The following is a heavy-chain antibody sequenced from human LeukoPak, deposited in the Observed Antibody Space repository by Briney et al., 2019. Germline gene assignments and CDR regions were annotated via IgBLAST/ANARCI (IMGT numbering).Heavy chain of an antibody. CDR3: AKVRTGHYFDY. CDR1: GFTFSNYA. J-gene: IGHJ4*02. Sequence: GGSLRLSCAASGFTFSNYAMSWVRQAPGKGLEWVSSISGSGGSTYYADSVKGRFTISRDNSKNTLYLQMNSLRAEDTAVYYCAKVRTGHYFDYWGQGTLVTVSS. V-gene: IGHV3-23*01. D-gene: IGHD3/OR15-3a*01. CDR2: ISGSGGST.